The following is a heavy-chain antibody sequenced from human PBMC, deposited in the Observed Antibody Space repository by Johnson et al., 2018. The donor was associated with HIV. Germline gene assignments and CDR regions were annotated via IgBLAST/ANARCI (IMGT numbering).Heavy chain of an antibody. V-gene: IGHV3-66*01. J-gene: IGHJ3*02. D-gene: IGHD1-26*01. CDR1: GFTVSRNY. Sequence: VLLVESGGGLVQPGGSLRLACAASGFTVSRNYMSWVRQAPGKGLEWVSVIYSGGSTYYADSVKARFTISRDNSKNTLYLQMNSLRAEDTAVYYCAREGAWEVRPGAIDIGGQGTMVTVSA. CDR2: IYSGGST. CDR3: AREGAWEVRPGAIDI.